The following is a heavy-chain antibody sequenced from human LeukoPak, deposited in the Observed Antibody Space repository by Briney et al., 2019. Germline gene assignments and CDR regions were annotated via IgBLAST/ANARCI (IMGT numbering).Heavy chain of an antibody. J-gene: IGHJ4*02. CDR2: INHSGST. CDR1: GGSFSGYY. CDR3: AIGAEHLDYGIDY. D-gene: IGHD4-17*01. V-gene: IGHV4-34*01. Sequence: SETLSLTCAVYGGSFSGYYWSWIRQPPGKGLEWIGEINHSGSTNYNPSLKSRVTISVDTSKNQFSLKLSSVTAADTAVYYCAIGAEHLDYGIDYWGQGTLVTVSS.